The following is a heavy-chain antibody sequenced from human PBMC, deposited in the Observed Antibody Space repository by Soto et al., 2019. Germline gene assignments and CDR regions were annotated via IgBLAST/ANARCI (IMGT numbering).Heavy chain of an antibody. CDR1: GFTFGDYA. CDR3: TRELSSSGYYYDPEYFQH. Sequence: GGSLRLSCTASGFTFGDYAMSWVRQAPGKGLEWVGFIRSKAYGGTTEYAASVKGRFTISRDDSKSIAYLQMNSLKTEDTAVYYCTRELSSSGYYYDPEYFQHWGQGTLVTVSS. V-gene: IGHV3-49*04. CDR2: IRSKAYGGTT. J-gene: IGHJ1*01. D-gene: IGHD3-22*01.